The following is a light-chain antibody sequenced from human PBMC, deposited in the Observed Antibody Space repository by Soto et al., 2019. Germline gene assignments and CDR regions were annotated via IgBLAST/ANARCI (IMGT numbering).Light chain of an antibody. CDR1: SSEVGSYDY. V-gene: IGLV2-23*02. Sequence: QSALTQPASVSGSPGQSIAISCTGTSSEVGSYDYVSWYQQHPGKAPKLMIYEVSKRPSGVSNRFSGSKSGNTASLTISGLQAEDEADYYCCSYAGSSTYVFGTGTKVTVL. CDR2: EVS. CDR3: CSYAGSSTYV. J-gene: IGLJ1*01.